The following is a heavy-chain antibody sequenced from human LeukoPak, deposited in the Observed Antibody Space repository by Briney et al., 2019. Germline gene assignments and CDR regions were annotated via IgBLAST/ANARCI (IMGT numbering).Heavy chain of an antibody. V-gene: IGHV4-59*01. CDR2: IYYSGST. D-gene: IGHD6-13*01. CDR3: ARVDSSSWYGGEFDY. J-gene: IGHJ4*02. Sequence: SETLSLTCTVSGGSISSYYWSWIRQPPGQGVEWIGYIYYSGSTNYNPSLKSRVTISVDTSKNQLSLKLSSVTAADTAVYYCARVDSSSWYGGEFDYWGQGTLVTVSS. CDR1: GGSISSYY.